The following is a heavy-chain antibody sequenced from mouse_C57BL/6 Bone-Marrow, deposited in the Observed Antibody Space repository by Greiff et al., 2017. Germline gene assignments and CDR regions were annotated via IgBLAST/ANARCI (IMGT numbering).Heavy chain of an antibody. CDR3: ARPQTAQATGFAY. J-gene: IGHJ3*01. D-gene: IGHD3-2*02. CDR1: GYTFTDYY. V-gene: IGHV1-76*01. CDR2: IYPGSGNT. Sequence: VQLQQSGAELVRPGASVKLSCKASGYTFTDYYINWVKQRPGQGLEWIARIYPGSGNTYYNEKFKGKATLTAEKSSSTAYMQLSSLTSEDSAVYFCARPQTAQATGFAYWGQGTLVTVSA.